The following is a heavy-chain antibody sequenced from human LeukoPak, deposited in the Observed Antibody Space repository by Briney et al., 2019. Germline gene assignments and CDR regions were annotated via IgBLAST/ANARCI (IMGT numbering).Heavy chain of an antibody. CDR1: GYTFTSYD. D-gene: IGHD3-22*01. CDR3: ARGDFLSSWYYYDSSGYWY. J-gene: IGHJ4*02. V-gene: IGHV1-8*01. Sequence: GASVKVSCKASGYTFTSYDINWVRQATGQGLEWMGWMNPNSGNTGYAQKFQGRVTMTRNTSISTAYMELSSLRSEDTAVYYCARGDFLSSWYYYDSSGYWYWGQGTLVTVSS. CDR2: MNPNSGNT.